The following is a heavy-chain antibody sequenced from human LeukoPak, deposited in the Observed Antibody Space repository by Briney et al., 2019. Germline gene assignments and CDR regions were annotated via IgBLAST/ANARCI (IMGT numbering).Heavy chain of an antibody. CDR2: MYSSGST. D-gene: IGHD6-19*01. Sequence: PSETLSLTCTVSGGSIIISSYYWGWIRQPPGKGLEWIGSMYSSGSTYYNPSLKSRVIISVDTSKNQFSLKLSSVTAADTAVYYCARDPSYNGYSSGWYDYWGQGALVTVSS. CDR1: GGSIIISSYY. J-gene: IGHJ4*02. V-gene: IGHV4-39*07. CDR3: ARDPSYNGYSSGWYDY.